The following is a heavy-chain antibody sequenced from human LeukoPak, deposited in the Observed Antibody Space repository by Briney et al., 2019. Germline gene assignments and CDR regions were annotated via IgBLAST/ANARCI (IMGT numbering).Heavy chain of an antibody. CDR3: ATGGIYSLLDY. D-gene: IGHD1-26*01. CDR1: GHTLTDLS. J-gene: IGHJ4*02. Sequence: ASVKVSCKVSGHTLTDLSTHWVRHTPGGGLEWMGGLDPEDGETIYAQKFQGRVTMTEDTSTDTAYMELSSLRSEDTAGYYCATGGIYSLLDYWGQGTLVTVSS. V-gene: IGHV1-24*01. CDR2: LDPEDGET.